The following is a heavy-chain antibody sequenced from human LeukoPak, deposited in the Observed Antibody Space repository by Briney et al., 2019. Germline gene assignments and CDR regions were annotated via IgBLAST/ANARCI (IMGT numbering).Heavy chain of an antibody. D-gene: IGHD4-17*01. J-gene: IGHJ4*02. CDR3: ARLTVTTRSFDY. V-gene: IGHV1-3*01. CDR1: GYTFTSYA. CDR2: INAGNGNT. Sequence: ASVKVSCKASGYTFTSYAMHWVRQAPGQRLEWMGWINAGNGNTKYSQKFQGRVTITRDTSASTAYMELNSLRSEDTAVYYCARLTVTTRSFDYWGQGTLVTVSS.